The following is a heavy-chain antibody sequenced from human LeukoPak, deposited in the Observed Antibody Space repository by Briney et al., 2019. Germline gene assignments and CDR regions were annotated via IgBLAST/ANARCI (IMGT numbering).Heavy chain of an antibody. Sequence: TGGSLRLSCAVSGFRVSDYYMSWVRQAPGKRLEWVGLIRDSGEAFYADFARGRFAISRDESENTLYLQMNSLRVEDTAVYFCARDRAANQDWVEFDPWGQGTPVIVSS. CDR3: ARDRAANQDWVEFDP. D-gene: IGHD3/OR15-3a*01. J-gene: IGHJ5*02. CDR2: IRDSGEA. CDR1: GFRVSDYY. V-gene: IGHV3-66*03.